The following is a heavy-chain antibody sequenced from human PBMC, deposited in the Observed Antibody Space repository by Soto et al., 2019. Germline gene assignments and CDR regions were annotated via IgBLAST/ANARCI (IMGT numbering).Heavy chain of an antibody. D-gene: IGHD3-22*01. V-gene: IGHV5-51*01. Sequence: PGESLKISCKGSGYSFTSYWIDWVRQMPGRGLEWMGIIYPGDSDTRYSPSFQGQVTISADKSISTAYLQWSSLKASDTAMYYCAKYYYDSSGLEYAFDIWGQGTMVTVSS. CDR1: GYSFTSYW. CDR3: AKYYYDSSGLEYAFDI. CDR2: IYPGDSDT. J-gene: IGHJ3*02.